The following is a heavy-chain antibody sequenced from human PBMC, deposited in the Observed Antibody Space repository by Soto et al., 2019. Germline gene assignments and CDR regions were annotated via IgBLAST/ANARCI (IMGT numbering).Heavy chain of an antibody. CDR3: ARDKFGDDYNALYYYGMDV. CDR2: ISSSSSYI. Sequence: LRLSCAASGFTFSSYSMNWVRQAPGKGLEWVSSISSSSSYIYYADSVKGRFTISRDNAKNSLYLQMNSLRAEDTAVYYCARDKFGDDYNALYYYGMDVWGQGTTVTVYS. V-gene: IGHV3-21*01. D-gene: IGHD4-4*01. CDR1: GFTFSSYS. J-gene: IGHJ6*02.